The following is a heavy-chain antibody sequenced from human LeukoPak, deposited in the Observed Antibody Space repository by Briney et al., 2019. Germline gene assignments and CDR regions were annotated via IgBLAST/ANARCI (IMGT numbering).Heavy chain of an antibody. CDR3: SSGSYWGRVED. V-gene: IGHV3-11*01. D-gene: IGHD1-26*01. CDR2: ISSSGSTI. CDR1: GFTFSDYY. J-gene: IGHJ4*02. Sequence: GGSLRLSCAASGFTFSDYYMSWIRKAPGKGLEWVSYISSSGSTIYYADSVKGRFTISRDNAKNSLYLQMNSLRAEDTAVYYCSSGSYWGRVEDWGQGTLVTVSS.